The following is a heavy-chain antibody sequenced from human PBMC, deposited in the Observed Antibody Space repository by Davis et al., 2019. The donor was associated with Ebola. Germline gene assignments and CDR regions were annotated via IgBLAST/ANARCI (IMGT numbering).Heavy chain of an antibody. CDR1: GFNFVVYA. CDR2: ISGDGDNT. Sequence: PGGSLRLSCAASGFNFVVYAMHWVRQAPGKGLEWVPLISGDGDNTFYADSVKGRFTISRDNSKISLYLQMNSLRTEETGMHHCTKVAVVEWLLLADWGQGTLVTVSS. CDR3: TKVAVVEWLLLAD. J-gene: IGHJ4*02. D-gene: IGHD3-3*01. V-gene: IGHV3-43*02.